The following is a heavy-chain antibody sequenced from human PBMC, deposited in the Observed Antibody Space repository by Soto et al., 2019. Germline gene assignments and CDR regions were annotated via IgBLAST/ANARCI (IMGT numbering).Heavy chain of an antibody. CDR1: GYSFTSYW. V-gene: IGHV5-10-1*03. J-gene: IGHJ6*02. D-gene: IGHD3-10*01. CDR2: IDPSDSYT. Sequence: EVQLVQSGAEVKKPGESLRISCKGSGYSFTSYWISWVRQMPGKGLEWMGRIDPSDSYTNYSPSFQGHVTISADKSISTAYLQWSSLEASDTAMYYCARPYYYGSGSYSHYYYGMDVWGQGTTVTVSS. CDR3: ARPYYYGSGSYSHYYYGMDV.